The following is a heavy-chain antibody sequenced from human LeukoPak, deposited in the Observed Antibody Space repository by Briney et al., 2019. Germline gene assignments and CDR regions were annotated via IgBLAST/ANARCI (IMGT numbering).Heavy chain of an antibody. CDR1: GFTLSSYW. CDR3: ARDRNTPSGYDLGAY. Sequence: TGGSLRLSCAASGFTLSSYWMSWVRQAPGKGLEWVANIKQDGSEKYYVDSVKGRFTISRDNAKNSLHLQMNSLRAEDTAVYYCARDRNTPSGYDLGAYWGQGTLVTVSS. CDR2: IKQDGSEK. V-gene: IGHV3-7*01. J-gene: IGHJ4*02. D-gene: IGHD5-12*01.